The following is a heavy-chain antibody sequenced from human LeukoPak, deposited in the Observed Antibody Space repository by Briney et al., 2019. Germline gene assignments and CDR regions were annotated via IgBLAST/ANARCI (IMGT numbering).Heavy chain of an antibody. D-gene: IGHD3-16*02. CDR2: IYVTGT. CDR3: ARHIGGGIEDMDV. Sequence: SETLSLTCTVAGGSIGTYYWSWIRQPPGKGLEWIGYIYVTGTRYNPYLQSRVTISVDRSRNQFFLKMGSVTAADTAVYYCARHIGGGIEDMDVWGKGTKVIVSS. J-gene: IGHJ6*03. CDR1: GGSIGTYY. V-gene: IGHV4-59*08.